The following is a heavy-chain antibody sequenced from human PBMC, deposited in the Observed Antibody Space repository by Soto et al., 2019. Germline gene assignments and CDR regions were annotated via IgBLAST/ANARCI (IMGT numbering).Heavy chain of an antibody. CDR1: GGSIRSYY. CDR3: ASRWGGTFDS. Sequence: QVQLQASGPGLVKPSETLSLTCTVSGGSIRSYYWSWIRQPPGKGLEWIGYIYYSGSTNYNPSLKRRITMSADTSKKQFSLKLSSVTAADTELYYCASRWGGTFDSWGQGTLVTVSS. V-gene: IGHV4-59*01. J-gene: IGHJ4*02. CDR2: IYYSGST. D-gene: IGHD2-21*01.